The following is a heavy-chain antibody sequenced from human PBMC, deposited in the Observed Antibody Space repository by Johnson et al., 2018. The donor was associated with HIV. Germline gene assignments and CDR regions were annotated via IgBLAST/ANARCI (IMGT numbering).Heavy chain of an antibody. CDR3: VRVELGAFDI. J-gene: IGHJ3*02. Sequence: EVQLVESGGGLVQPGGSLRLSCAASGFTVSSNYMSWVRQAPGKGLEWVGRTTDKLNSYTTEYAASVKGRFTISRDDSKNSLYLQMNSLKTEDTAVYYCVRVELGAFDIWGQGTMVTVSS. D-gene: IGHD1-7*01. CDR2: TTDKLNSYTT. V-gene: IGHV3-72*01. CDR1: GFTVSSNY.